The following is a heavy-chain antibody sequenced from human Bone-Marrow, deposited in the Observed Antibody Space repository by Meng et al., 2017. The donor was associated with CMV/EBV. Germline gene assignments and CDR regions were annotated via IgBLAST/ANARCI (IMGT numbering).Heavy chain of an antibody. CDR3: ARGGSCSSTSCYQYYYYYYGMDV. CDR2: IYHSGST. V-gene: IGHV4-4*02. J-gene: IGHJ6*02. CDR1: GGSISSSNW. D-gene: IGHD2-2*01. Sequence: GSLRLSCAVSGGSISSSNWWSWVRQPPGKGLEWIGEIYHSGSTNYNPSLKSRVTISVDKSKNQFSLKLSSVTAADTAVYYCARGGSCSSTSCYQYYYYYYGMDVWGQGTTVTVSS.